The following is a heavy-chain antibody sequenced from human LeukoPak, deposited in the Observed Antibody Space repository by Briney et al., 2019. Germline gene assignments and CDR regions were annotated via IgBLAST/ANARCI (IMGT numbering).Heavy chain of an antibody. D-gene: IGHD3-22*01. V-gene: IGHV1-2*02. J-gene: IGHJ4*02. CDR1: RYTFTGYY. CDR3: ARDDSSGFLIDY. Sequence: GASVKVSCKASRYTFTGYYMHWVRQAPGQGLEGMGWINPNSGGTNYAQKFQGRVTMTRDTSISTAYMELSRLRSDDTAVYYCARDDSSGFLIDYWGQGTLVTVSS. CDR2: INPNSGGT.